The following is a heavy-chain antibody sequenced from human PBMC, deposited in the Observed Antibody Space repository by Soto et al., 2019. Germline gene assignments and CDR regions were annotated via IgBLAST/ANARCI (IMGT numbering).Heavy chain of an antibody. Sequence: PGGSLRLSCAASGFTFSDYYMSWIRQAPGKGLEWVSYISSSSSYTNYADSVKGRFTISRDNAKNSLYLQMNNLRAEDTAVYYCARFSPYYDSSRYTTDYWGQGTLVTVSS. CDR3: ARFSPYYDSSRYTTDY. J-gene: IGHJ4*02. CDR2: ISSSSSYT. D-gene: IGHD3-22*01. V-gene: IGHV3-11*03. CDR1: GFTFSDYY.